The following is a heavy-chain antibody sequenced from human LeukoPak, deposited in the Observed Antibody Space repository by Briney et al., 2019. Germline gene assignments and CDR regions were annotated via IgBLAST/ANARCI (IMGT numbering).Heavy chain of an antibody. CDR2: ISGSGGST. CDR1: GFTFSSYA. J-gene: IGHJ4*02. CDR3: ARQLADGYYQDY. D-gene: IGHD3-22*01. V-gene: IGHV3-23*01. Sequence: PGGSLRLSCAASGFTFSSYAMSWVRQAPGKGLEWVLAISGSGGSTYYADSVKGRFTISRDSSKNTLYLQMNSLRAEDTAVYYCARQLADGYYQDYWGQGTLVTVSS.